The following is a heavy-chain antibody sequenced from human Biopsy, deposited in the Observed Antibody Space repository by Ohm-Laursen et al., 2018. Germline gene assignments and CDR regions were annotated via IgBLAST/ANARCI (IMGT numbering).Heavy chain of an antibody. Sequence: TLSLTCAVSGASITSYYWSWIRQPAGKGLEWIGHTYKGGNTDHNPSLKSRVSMSVDTSKNQLSLTLRSVTAADTAVYYCARDLPSSYYYAMDVWGQGTTVTVSS. CDR1: GASITSYY. J-gene: IGHJ6*02. V-gene: IGHV4-4*07. CDR3: ARDLPSSYYYAMDV. CDR2: TYKGGNT.